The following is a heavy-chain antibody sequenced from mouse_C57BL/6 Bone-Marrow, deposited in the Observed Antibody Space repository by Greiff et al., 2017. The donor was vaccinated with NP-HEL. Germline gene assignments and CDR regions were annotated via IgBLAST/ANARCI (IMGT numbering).Heavy chain of an antibody. J-gene: IGHJ1*03. CDR1: GYTFTSYW. V-gene: IGHV1-74*01. Sequence: VQLQQSGAELVKPGASVKVSCKASGYTFTSYWMHWVKQRPGQGLEWIGRIHPSDSDTNYNQKFKGKATLTVDKSSSTAYMQLSSLTSEDSAVYYCARIYYGSSIWYFDVWGTGTTVTVSS. CDR3: ARIYYGSSIWYFDV. D-gene: IGHD1-1*01. CDR2: IHPSDSDT.